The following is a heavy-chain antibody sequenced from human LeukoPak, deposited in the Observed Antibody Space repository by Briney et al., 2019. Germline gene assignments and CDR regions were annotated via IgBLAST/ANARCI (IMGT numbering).Heavy chain of an antibody. Sequence: PGGSLRLSCAASGFTFSDYYMSWIRQAPGKGLEWVSYISSSGSTIYYADSVKGRFTISRDNAKNSLYLQMNSLRAEDTAVYYCAKVMTTVTTIHYYYYGMDVWGQGTTVTVSS. D-gene: IGHD4-17*01. CDR3: AKVMTTVTTIHYYYYGMDV. CDR2: ISSSGSTI. J-gene: IGHJ6*02. V-gene: IGHV3-11*01. CDR1: GFTFSDYY.